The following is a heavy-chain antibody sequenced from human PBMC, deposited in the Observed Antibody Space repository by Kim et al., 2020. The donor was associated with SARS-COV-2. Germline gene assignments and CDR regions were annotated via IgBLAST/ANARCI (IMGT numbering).Heavy chain of an antibody. Sequence: SETLSLTCAVSGGSISSSNWWSWVRQPPGKGLEWIGEIYHSGSTNYNPSLKSRVTISVDKSKNQFSLKLSSVTAADTAVYYCARVRGVYIAAAGTTRGRRGHFDYWGQGTLVTVSS. V-gene: IGHV4-4*02. CDR1: GGSISSSNW. CDR2: IYHSGST. D-gene: IGHD6-13*01. J-gene: IGHJ4*02. CDR3: ARVRGVYIAAAGTTRGRRGHFDY.